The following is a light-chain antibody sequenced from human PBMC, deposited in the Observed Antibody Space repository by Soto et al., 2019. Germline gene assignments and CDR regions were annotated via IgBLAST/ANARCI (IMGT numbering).Light chain of an antibody. Sequence: QSALTQPASVSGSPGQSITISCTGTNSDVGGYDYVSWYQQYPGKAPKVIIYEVRKRPSGISNRFSSSKSGNMASLTISGLQAVDEADYYCSSYTDSASRVFGTGTKLTVL. V-gene: IGLV2-14*01. CDR1: NSDVGGYDY. CDR2: EVR. CDR3: SSYTDSASRV. J-gene: IGLJ1*01.